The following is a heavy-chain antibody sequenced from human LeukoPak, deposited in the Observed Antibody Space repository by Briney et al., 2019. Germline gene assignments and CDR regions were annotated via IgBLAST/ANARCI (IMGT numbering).Heavy chain of an antibody. J-gene: IGHJ4*02. CDR3: TRGQYYDFWSGYLDY. Sequence: GGSLRLSCAASGFTFSSYAMSWFRQAPGKGLEWVGFIRSKAYGGTTEYAASVKGRFTISRDDSKSIAYLQMNSLKTEDTAVYYCTRGQYYDFWSGYLDYWGQGTLVTVSS. D-gene: IGHD3-3*01. CDR1: GFTFSSYA. V-gene: IGHV3-49*03. CDR2: IRSKAYGGTT.